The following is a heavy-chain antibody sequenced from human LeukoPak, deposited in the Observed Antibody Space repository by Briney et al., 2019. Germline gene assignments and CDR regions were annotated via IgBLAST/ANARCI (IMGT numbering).Heavy chain of an antibody. D-gene: IGHD3-10*01. CDR1: GGSFSGYY. CDR3: TRAGPNYYYYGLDV. Sequence: PSGTLSLTCAVYGGSFSGYYWSWIRQPPGKGLEWIGEINHRGGTNYNPALKSRVTISADTSNHQFSMKLRSVTAADTAVYYCTRAGPNYYYYGLDVWGQGTTVTVSS. CDR2: INHRGGT. J-gene: IGHJ6*02. V-gene: IGHV4-34*01.